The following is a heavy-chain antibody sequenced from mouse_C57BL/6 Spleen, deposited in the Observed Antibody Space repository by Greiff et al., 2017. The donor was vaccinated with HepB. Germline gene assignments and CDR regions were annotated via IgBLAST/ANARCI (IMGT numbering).Heavy chain of an antibody. D-gene: IGHD1-1*01. CDR2: IYPGNSDT. V-gene: IGHV1-5*01. J-gene: IGHJ2*01. CDR1: GYTFTSYW. CDR3: TRYPLLLRSYFDY. Sequence: EVQLQQSGTVLARPGASVKMSCKTSGYTFTSYWMHWVKQRPGQGLEWIGAIYPGNSDTSYNQKFKGKAKLTAVTSASTAYMELSSLTNEDSAVYYCTRYPLLLRSYFDYWGQGTTLTVSS.